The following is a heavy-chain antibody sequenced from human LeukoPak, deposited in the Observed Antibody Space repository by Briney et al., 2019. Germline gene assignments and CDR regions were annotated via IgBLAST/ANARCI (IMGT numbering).Heavy chain of an antibody. CDR1: GFTFSSYA. CDR2: ISYDGSNK. CDR3: ARPQDIYDILTGFDY. V-gene: IGHV3-30-3*01. J-gene: IGHJ4*02. Sequence: GRSLRLSCAASGFTFSSYAMHWVRQAPGKGLEWVAVISYDGSNKYYADSVKGRFTISRDNSKNMLYLQMNSLRAEDTAVYYCARPQDIYDILTGFDYWGQGTLVTVSS. D-gene: IGHD3-9*01.